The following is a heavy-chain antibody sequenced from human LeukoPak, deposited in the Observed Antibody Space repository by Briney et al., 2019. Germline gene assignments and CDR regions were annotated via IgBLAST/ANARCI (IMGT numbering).Heavy chain of an antibody. D-gene: IGHD4-17*01. Sequence: SETLSLTCTVSGGSISSYYWSWIRQPPGKGLESIGYIYYSGSINYNPSLKSRVTISVDTSKNQFSLKLSSVTAADTAVYYCARTSTVTTGSWFDPWGQGTLVTVSS. V-gene: IGHV4-59*01. CDR2: IYYSGSI. CDR3: ARTSTVTTGSWFDP. J-gene: IGHJ5*02. CDR1: GGSISSYY.